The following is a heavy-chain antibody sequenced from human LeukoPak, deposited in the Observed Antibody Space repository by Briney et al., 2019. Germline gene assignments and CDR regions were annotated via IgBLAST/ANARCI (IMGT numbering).Heavy chain of an antibody. V-gene: IGHV3-11*04. CDR2: ITSSGSTI. J-gene: IGHJ4*02. D-gene: IGHD3-10*01. CDR1: GFTFSDYY. Sequence: GGSLRLSCAASGFTFSDYYLSWIRQAPGKGLEWVSYITSSGSTIYCADSVKGRFTISRDNAKNSLYLQMNSLRAEDTAVYYCARDMLVSRGGFDYWGQGTLVTVSS. CDR3: ARDMLVSRGGFDY.